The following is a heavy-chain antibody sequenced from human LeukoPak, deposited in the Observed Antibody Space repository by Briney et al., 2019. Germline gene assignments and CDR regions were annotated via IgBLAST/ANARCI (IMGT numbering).Heavy chain of an antibody. J-gene: IGHJ4*02. D-gene: IGHD4-17*01. CDR1: GGSLITYY. CDR2: IHYSGST. V-gene: IGHV4-59*08. CDR3: ARHYGDYAFDY. Sequence: SETLSLTCTVSGGSLITYYWSWIRQPPGKGLERIGYIHYSGSTNYNPSLKSRLIISVDTSKNQFSLKMRSVTAADTAVYFCARHYGDYAFDYWGQGNPVTVSS.